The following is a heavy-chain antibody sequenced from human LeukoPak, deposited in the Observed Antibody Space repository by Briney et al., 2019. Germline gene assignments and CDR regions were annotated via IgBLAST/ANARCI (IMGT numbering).Heavy chain of an antibody. J-gene: IGHJ4*02. V-gene: IGHV3-30*18. Sequence: PGRSLRLSCAASGFTFNNYDMHWVRQAPGKGLEWVAVISYDGSNKYYADSVKGRFTISRDNSKNTLYLQMNSLRAEDTAVYYCAKDYCSSSSCYGEYWGQGTLVTVSS. CDR3: AKDYCSSSSCYGEY. CDR1: GFTFNNYD. D-gene: IGHD2-2*01. CDR2: ISYDGSNK.